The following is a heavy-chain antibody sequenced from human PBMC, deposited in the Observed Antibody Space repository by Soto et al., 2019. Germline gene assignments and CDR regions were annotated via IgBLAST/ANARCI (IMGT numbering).Heavy chain of an antibody. Sequence: PAETLSLTCTVSGGSISTSSYYWGWSRQPPGKGREWIGSIYYSGSTSYNPSLKSRVTISVDTSKNQFSLKLSSVTAADTAVYYCARIIRRRFDPWGQGTLVTVSS. CDR3: ARIIRRRFDP. D-gene: IGHD2-21*01. CDR1: GGSISTSSYY. CDR2: IYYSGST. J-gene: IGHJ5*02. V-gene: IGHV4-39*01.